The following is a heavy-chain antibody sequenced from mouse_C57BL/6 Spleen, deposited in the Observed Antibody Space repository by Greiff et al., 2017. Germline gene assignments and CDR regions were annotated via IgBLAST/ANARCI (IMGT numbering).Heavy chain of an antibody. CDR2: INPSSGGT. CDR1: GHTFTSYW. J-gene: IGHJ4*01. D-gene: IGHD1-1*02. CDR3: ARYYDYGAMDY. Sequence: QAQLQQPGTELEKPGVSVKLFRKASGHTFTSYWMHWGKQRPGQGLEWIGNINPSSGGTNYNEKYKSKATLTVDKSSSTAYMQLSSLTSEDSAVYYCARYYDYGAMDYWGQGTSVTVSS. V-gene: IGHV1-53*01.